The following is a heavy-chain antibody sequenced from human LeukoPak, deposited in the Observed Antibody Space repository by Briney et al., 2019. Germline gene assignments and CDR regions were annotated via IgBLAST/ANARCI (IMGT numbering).Heavy chain of an antibody. J-gene: IGHJ3*02. CDR2: INPSGGST. CDR1: GYTFTSYY. Sequence: ASVKVSCKASGYTFTSYYMHWVRQAPGQGLDWMGIINPSGGSTSYAQKFQGRVTMTRDTSTSTVYMELSSLRSEDTAVYYCATCSSTSCSDDAFDIWGQGTMVTVSS. V-gene: IGHV1-46*01. D-gene: IGHD2-2*01. CDR3: ATCSSTSCSDDAFDI.